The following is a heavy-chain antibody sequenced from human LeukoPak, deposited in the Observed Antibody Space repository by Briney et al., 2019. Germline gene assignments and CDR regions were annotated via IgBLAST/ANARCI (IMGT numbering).Heavy chain of an antibody. CDR2: IYTSGST. J-gene: IGHJ5*02. CDR3: ARDLGGYSYGSASLWFDP. D-gene: IGHD5-18*01. CDR1: GGSISSGSYY. Sequence: SETLSLTCTVSGGSISSGSYYWSWIRQPAGKGLEWIGRIYTSGSTNYNPSLKSRVTISVDTSKNQFSLKLSSVTAADTAVYYCARDLGGYSYGSASLWFDPWGQGTLVTVSS. V-gene: IGHV4-61*02.